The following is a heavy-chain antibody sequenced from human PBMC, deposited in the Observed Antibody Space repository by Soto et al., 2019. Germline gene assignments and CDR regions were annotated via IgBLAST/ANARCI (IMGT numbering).Heavy chain of an antibody. J-gene: IGHJ5*02. CDR3: AKEWGSGWSWAYNWFDP. Sequence: QVQLVESGGGVVQPGRSLRLSCTTSGFTFSRYGMHWVRQAPGKGLEWVTVISYDGSKRYYADSVKGRFTISRDNSKNTLYLQMNSLRTEDTAVYYCAKEWGSGWSWAYNWFDPWGQGTLVTVSS. CDR1: GFTFSRYG. V-gene: IGHV3-30*18. D-gene: IGHD6-19*01. CDR2: ISYDGSKR.